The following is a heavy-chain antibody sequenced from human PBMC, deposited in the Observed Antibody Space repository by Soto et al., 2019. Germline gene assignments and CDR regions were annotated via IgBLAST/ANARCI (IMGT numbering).Heavy chain of an antibody. Sequence: GGSLRLSCAASGFPFSNHAMSLVRQSPGKGLEWVSFISTSGGSIYYADSVKGRFTLSRDNSKNTLYLQMNSLTGEDTAVYYCAKEQTCHSAHDYWGQGTLFTVSS. J-gene: IGHJ4*02. CDR2: ISTSGGSI. V-gene: IGHV3-23*01. CDR1: GFPFSNHA. CDR3: AKEQTCHSAHDY.